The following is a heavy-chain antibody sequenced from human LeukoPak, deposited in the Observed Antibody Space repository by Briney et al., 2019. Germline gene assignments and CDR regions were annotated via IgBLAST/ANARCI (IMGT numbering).Heavy chain of an antibody. Sequence: PGGSLRLSCAASGYTFTSYGISWVRQAPGQGLEWMGWISAYNGNTNYAQKLQGRVTMTTDTSTSTAYMELRSLRSDDTAVYYCAMGVVVMNYWGQGTLVTVSS. D-gene: IGHD3-22*01. CDR2: ISAYNGNT. J-gene: IGHJ4*02. CDR3: AMGVVVMNY. V-gene: IGHV1-18*01. CDR1: GYTFTSYG.